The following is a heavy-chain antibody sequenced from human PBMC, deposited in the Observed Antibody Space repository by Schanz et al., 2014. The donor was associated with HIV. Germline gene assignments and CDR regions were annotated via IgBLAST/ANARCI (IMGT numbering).Heavy chain of an antibody. V-gene: IGHV1-69*01. CDR1: GGTFSIYA. D-gene: IGHD3-3*02. J-gene: IGHJ6*02. Sequence: QVQLVQSGAEVKKPGSSVKVSCKASGGTFSIYAISWVRQAPGQGLEWMGGIIPIFGTANYAQKFKVRGSIIADESTSTAYMELSSLRSADTAVYFCARAAFSSEYYYGIHVWVHWTTVTVSS. CDR3: ARAAFSSEYYYGIHV. CDR2: IIPIFGTA.